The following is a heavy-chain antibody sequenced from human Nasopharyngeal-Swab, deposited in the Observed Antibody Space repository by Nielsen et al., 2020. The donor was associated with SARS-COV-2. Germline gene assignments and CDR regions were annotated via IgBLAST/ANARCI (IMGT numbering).Heavy chain of an antibody. CDR2: IYYSGST. CDR3: AREALKELLWFGESSSYYGMDV. Sequence: SETLFLTCTVSGGSISSGGYYWSWIRQHPGKGLEWIGYIYYSGSTYYNPSLKSRVTISVDTSKNQFSLKLSSVTAADTAVYYCAREALKELLWFGESSSYYGMDVWGQGTTVTVSS. V-gene: IGHV4-31*03. CDR1: GGSISSGGYY. J-gene: IGHJ6*02. D-gene: IGHD3-10*01.